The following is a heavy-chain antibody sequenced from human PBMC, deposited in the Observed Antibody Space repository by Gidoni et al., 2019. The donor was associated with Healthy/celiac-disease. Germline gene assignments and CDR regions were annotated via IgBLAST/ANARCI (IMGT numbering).Heavy chain of an antibody. D-gene: IGHD1-26*01. Sequence: EVQLLESGGGLVQPGGSLRLSCAASGFTFRSYAMSWVRQSPGKGLEWVSAISGSGGSTYYADSVKGRFTISRDNSKNTLYLQMNSLRAEDTAVYYCAKDGAGEWELSYWYFDLWGRGTLVTVSS. V-gene: IGHV3-23*01. CDR2: ISGSGGST. CDR3: AKDGAGEWELSYWYFDL. CDR1: GFTFRSYA. J-gene: IGHJ2*01.